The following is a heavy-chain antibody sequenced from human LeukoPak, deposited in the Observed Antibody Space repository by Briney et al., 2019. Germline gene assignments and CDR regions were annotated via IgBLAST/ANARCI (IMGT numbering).Heavy chain of an antibody. CDR3: ARDPTSGSHPHFDF. CDR1: GFTFSDYS. J-gene: IGHJ4*02. CDR2: ISSSGKNI. D-gene: IGHD1-26*01. Sequence: PGGSXRLSCAASGFTFSDYSINWVXQAPGKGLEWVSSISSSGKNIFYADSVKGRFTISRDNANNSLFLQMNSLRGEDTAVYYCARDPTSGSHPHFDFWGQGILVTVSS. V-gene: IGHV3-21*01.